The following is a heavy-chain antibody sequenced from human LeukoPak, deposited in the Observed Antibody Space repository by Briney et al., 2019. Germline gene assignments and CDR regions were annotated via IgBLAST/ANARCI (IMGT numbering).Heavy chain of an antibody. D-gene: IGHD3-16*01. CDR3: ATVGGFYYMDV. V-gene: IGHV4-59*08. CDR2: IYYSGST. Sequence: SETLSLTCTVSGGSISSYYWSWIRQPPGKGLEWIGYIYYSGSTNYNPSLKSQVTISVDTSKNQFSLKLSSVTAADTAVYYCATVGGFYYMDVWGKGTTVTISS. CDR1: GGSISSYY. J-gene: IGHJ6*03.